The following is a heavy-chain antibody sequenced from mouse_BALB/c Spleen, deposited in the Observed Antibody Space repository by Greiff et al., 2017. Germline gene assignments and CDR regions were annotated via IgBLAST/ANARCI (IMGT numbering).Heavy chain of an antibody. J-gene: IGHJ2*01. Sequence: EVKLVESGGGLVKPGGSLKLSCAASGFAFSSYDMSWVRQTPEKRLEWVAYISSGGGSTYYPDTVKGRFTISRDNAKNTLYLQMSSLKSEDTAMYYCARLGSDGYYLDYWGQGTTLTVSS. CDR1: GFAFSSYD. CDR2: ISSGGGST. V-gene: IGHV5-12-1*01. CDR3: ARLGSDGYYLDY. D-gene: IGHD2-3*01.